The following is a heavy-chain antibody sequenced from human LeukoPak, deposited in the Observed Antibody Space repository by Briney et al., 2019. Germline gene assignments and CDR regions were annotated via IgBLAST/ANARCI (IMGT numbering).Heavy chain of an antibody. D-gene: IGHD6-19*01. Sequence: SETLSLTCVVYGGSFSGYYWNWIRQPPGKGLEWIGEINHSGSTNYNPSLKSRVTISVDTSKNQFSLKLSSVTAADTAVYYCASGSYSSGWYVDYWGQGTLVTVSS. CDR1: GGSFSGYY. CDR2: INHSGST. J-gene: IGHJ4*02. V-gene: IGHV4-34*01. CDR3: ASGSYSSGWYVDY.